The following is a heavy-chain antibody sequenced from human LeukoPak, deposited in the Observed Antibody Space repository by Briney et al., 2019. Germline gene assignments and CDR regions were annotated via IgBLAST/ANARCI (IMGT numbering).Heavy chain of an antibody. V-gene: IGHV3-23*01. CDR1: GFTFSSYA. D-gene: IGHD2-2*01. CDR2: ITVISGSGGST. Sequence: PGGSLRLSCAASGFTFSSYAMNWVRQAPGKGLEWVSVITVISGSGGSTYYADSVKGRFTISRDNSKNTLYLQMNNLRAEDTAVYYCAKDAVVPADDYYYYYMDVWGKGTTVTVSS. J-gene: IGHJ6*03. CDR3: AKDAVVPADDYYYYYMDV.